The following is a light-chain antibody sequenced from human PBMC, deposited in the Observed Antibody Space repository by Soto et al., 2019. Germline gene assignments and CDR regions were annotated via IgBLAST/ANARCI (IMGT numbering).Light chain of an antibody. Sequence: IVMTQSPATLSVSPGERATLSCRATESVVSSYLAWYQLKPGQAPRLLIYGASTRATGVPARFSGGGSGTEFTLTITSLQSEDSAVYWCQQYNNWPLTFGPGTRLEIK. CDR1: ESVVSSY. J-gene: IGKJ5*01. V-gene: IGKV3D-15*01. CDR2: GAS. CDR3: QQYNNWPLT.